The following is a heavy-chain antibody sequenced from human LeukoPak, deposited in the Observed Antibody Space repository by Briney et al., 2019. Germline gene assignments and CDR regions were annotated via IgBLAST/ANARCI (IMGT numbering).Heavy chain of an antibody. CDR3: ASDYDSSGYYVDY. CDR1: GYTFTSYG. CDR2: IIPIFGTA. D-gene: IGHD3-22*01. Sequence: ASVKVSCKASGYTFTSYGISWVRQAPGQGLEWMGGIIPIFGTANYAQKFQGRVTITADESTSTAYMELSSLRSEDTAVYYCASDYDSSGYYVDYWGQGTLVTVSS. V-gene: IGHV1-69*13. J-gene: IGHJ4*02.